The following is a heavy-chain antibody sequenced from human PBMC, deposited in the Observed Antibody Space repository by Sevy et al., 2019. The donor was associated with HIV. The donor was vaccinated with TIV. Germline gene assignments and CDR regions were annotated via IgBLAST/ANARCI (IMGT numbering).Heavy chain of an antibody. CDR1: GFTFSGSA. J-gene: IGHJ4*02. CDR2: IRSKANSYAT. CDR3: TRHQRDCTNGVCYPFDY. D-gene: IGHD2-8*01. Sequence: GGSLRLSCAASGFTFSGSAMHWVRQASGKGLEWVGRIRSKANSYATAYAASVKGRFTISRDDSKNTAYLQMNSLKTEETAVYYCTRHQRDCTNGVCYPFDYWGQGTLVTVSS. V-gene: IGHV3-73*01.